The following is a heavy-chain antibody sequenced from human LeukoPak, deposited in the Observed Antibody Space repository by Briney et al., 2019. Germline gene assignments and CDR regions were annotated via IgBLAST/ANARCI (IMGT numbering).Heavy chain of an antibody. J-gene: IGHJ3*02. CDR3: ARVWVIRSALDAFDI. V-gene: IGHV1-3*01. D-gene: IGHD3-22*01. CDR2: INAGNGNT. CDR1: GYTFTSYA. Sequence: ASVKVSCKASGYTFTSYAMHWVRQAPGQRLEWMGWINAGNGNTKYSQKFQGGVTITRDTSASTAYMELSSLRSEDTAVYYCARVWVIRSALDAFDIWGQGTMVTVSS.